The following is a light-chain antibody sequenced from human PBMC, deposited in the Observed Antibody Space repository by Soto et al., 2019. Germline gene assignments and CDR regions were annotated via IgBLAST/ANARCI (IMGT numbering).Light chain of an antibody. CDR2: LNSDGSH. CDR3: QTWGTGIWV. CDR1: SGHSSYA. Sequence: QSVLTQSPSASASLGASVKLTCTLSSGHSSYAIAWHQQRPEKGPRFLMRLNSDGSHNKGDGIPDRFSGSNSGAERYLTISSLQSEDEADYYCQTWGTGIWVFGGGTKLTVL. J-gene: IGLJ3*02. V-gene: IGLV4-69*01.